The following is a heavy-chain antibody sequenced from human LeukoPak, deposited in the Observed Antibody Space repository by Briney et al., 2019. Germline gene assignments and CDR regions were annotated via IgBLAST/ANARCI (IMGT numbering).Heavy chain of an antibody. Sequence: GGSLRLSCAASGFTFSDYAMNWVRQAPGKGLEWFSYIGPSHSIYYADSVKGRFTISRDNAKSSLYLQLSSQGAEDTAVYYCVRGGLYHYSGTSGDYWGQGTLVTVSS. CDR2: IGPSHSI. CDR1: GFTFSDYA. J-gene: IGHJ4*02. V-gene: IGHV3-48*01. D-gene: IGHD1-26*01. CDR3: VRGGLYHYSGTSGDY.